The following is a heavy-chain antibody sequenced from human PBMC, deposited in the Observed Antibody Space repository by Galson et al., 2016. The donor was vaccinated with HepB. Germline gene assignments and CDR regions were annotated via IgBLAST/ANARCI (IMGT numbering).Heavy chain of an antibody. CDR2: FDRKQGET. D-gene: IGHD3-16*01. J-gene: IGHJ3*02. Sequence: SVKVSCKVSEYTLTELSIHWVRQAPGKGLEWMANFDRKQGETIYAQKFQGRVTMTEDASTDTAFLDLSSLRSEDTAMYYCATRGPLPWGEVPGDDAYDIWGQGTMVTVSS. CDR3: ATRGPLPWGEVPGDDAYDI. V-gene: IGHV1-24*01. CDR1: EYTLTELS.